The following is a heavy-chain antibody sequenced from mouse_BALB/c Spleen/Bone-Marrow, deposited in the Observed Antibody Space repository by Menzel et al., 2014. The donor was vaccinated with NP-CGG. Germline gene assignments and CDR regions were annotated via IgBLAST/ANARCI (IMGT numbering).Heavy chain of an antibody. V-gene: IGHV1-14*01. CDR2: INPYNDGT. CDR3: ARSLYGYDWYFDV. J-gene: IGHJ1*01. D-gene: IGHD2-2*01. Sequence: VQLQQSGPELVKPGASVKMSCKASGYTFTSYVMHWVKQKPGQGLEWVGYINPYNDGTKYNEKFKGKATLTSDKSSSTAYMELSSLTSEDSAVYYCARSLYGYDWYFDVWGAGTTVTVSS. CDR1: GYTFTSYV.